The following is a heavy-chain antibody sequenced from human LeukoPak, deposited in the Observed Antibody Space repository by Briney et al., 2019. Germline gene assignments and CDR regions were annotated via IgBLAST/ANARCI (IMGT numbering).Heavy chain of an antibody. D-gene: IGHD5-18*01. Sequence: GGSLRLSCAASGFTFSSYVMHWVRQPPGKGLEWVALIWYDGTKKYYADSVKGRFTISRDNSKNTVYLQMNSLRAEDTAVYFCARDSGDSYGSDYWGQGTLVTVSS. CDR2: IWYDGTKK. V-gene: IGHV3-33*01. CDR3: ARDSGDSYGSDY. CDR1: GFTFSSYV. J-gene: IGHJ4*02.